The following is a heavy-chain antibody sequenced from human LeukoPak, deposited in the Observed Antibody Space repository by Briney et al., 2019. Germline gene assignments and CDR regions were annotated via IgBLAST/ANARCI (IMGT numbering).Heavy chain of an antibody. CDR2: ISGSGRTT. V-gene: IGHV3-23*01. Sequence: GGSLRLCCAASGFTFSSYAMSWVRQAAGKGLEWVSGISGSGRTTYYADSVKGRFTISRDNSKNTLSLQMNSLRAEDTAIYYCAKDYCSGGSCPEIFDYWGQGTLVTVSS. D-gene: IGHD2-15*01. CDR1: GFTFSSYA. CDR3: AKDYCSGGSCPEIFDY. J-gene: IGHJ4*02.